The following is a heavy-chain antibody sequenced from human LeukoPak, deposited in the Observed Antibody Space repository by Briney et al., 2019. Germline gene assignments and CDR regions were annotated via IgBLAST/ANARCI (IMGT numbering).Heavy chain of an antibody. Sequence: WVRQPPGKGLEWIGSIYYSGSTYYNPSLKSRVTISVDTSKNQFSLKLSSVTAADTAVYYCARHAVRGVIITSNWFDPWGQGTLVTVSS. J-gene: IGHJ5*02. V-gene: IGHV4-39*01. CDR2: IYYSGST. D-gene: IGHD3-10*01. CDR3: ARHAVRGVIITSNWFDP.